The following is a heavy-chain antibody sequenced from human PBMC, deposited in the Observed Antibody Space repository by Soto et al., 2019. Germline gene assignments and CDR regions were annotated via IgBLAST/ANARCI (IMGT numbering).Heavy chain of an antibody. D-gene: IGHD3-3*01. Sequence: QLQLQESGPGLVKPSETLSLTCTVSGGSISSNNYYWGWIRQPPGKGLEWIGTIYYSGSTYYNPSLKSRVTISVDTSQDQFSLKLTSVTATDTAVYYCALLQSGGFLKGSNYYYYMDVWGKGTTVTVSS. CDR2: IYYSGST. J-gene: IGHJ6*03. CDR1: GGSISSNNYY. CDR3: ALLQSGGFLKGSNYYYYMDV. V-gene: IGHV4-39*01.